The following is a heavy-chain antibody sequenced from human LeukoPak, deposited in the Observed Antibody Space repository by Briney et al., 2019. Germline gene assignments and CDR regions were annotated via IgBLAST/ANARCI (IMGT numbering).Heavy chain of an antibody. D-gene: IGHD3-9*01. CDR2: IRYDGSNK. Sequence: GGSLRLSCAASGFIFSGYGMHWVRQAPGKGLEWVAFIRYDGSNKYYAASVKGRFTISRDNSKNTLYLQMNSLRAEDTAVYYCAKDRLTGYYPSNEMDVWGQGTTVTVSS. CDR3: AKDRLTGYYPSNEMDV. CDR1: GFIFSGYG. V-gene: IGHV3-30*02. J-gene: IGHJ6*02.